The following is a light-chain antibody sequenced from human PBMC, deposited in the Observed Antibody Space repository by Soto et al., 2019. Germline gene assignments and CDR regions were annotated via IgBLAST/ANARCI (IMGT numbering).Light chain of an antibody. CDR1: YPSIATSN. Sequence: SVLTQLPSASGTPGQRVSISCSSIYPSIATSNAYWYQQLPGTAPKLLIYSHNEWPSGVPDRFSGSKSGTSASLATSGPQWEHEADDSCAAWNDSGDSRVFGAGAKGTVL. V-gene: IGLV1-44*01. CDR3: AAWNDSGDSRV. J-gene: IGLJ1*01. CDR2: SHN.